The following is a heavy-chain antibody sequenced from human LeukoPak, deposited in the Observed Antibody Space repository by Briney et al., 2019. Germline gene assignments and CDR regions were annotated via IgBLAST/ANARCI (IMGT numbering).Heavy chain of an antibody. CDR2: IIPIFGTA. D-gene: IGHD1-26*01. CDR3: ARGPGIVGARDSDY. CDR1: GGTFSSYA. J-gene: IGHJ4*02. V-gene: IGHV1-69*05. Sequence: ASVKVSCKASGGTFSSYAISWVRQAPGQGLEWMGRIIPIFGTANYAQEFQGRVTITTDESTSTAYMELSSLRSEDTAVYYCARGPGIVGARDSDYWGQGTLVTVSS.